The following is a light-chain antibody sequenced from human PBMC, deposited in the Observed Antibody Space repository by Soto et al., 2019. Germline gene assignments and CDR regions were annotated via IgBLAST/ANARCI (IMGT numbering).Light chain of an antibody. V-gene: IGLV2-14*01. Sequence: QSVLTQPASVSGSPGQSITISCTGTSSYIGAYNYVSWYQQYPGKAPKLMIYGVTNRPSGVSNRFSGSKTGNTASLTISGLQAEDEADYYCFSHRSGDSHVFGTGTQLTVL. J-gene: IGLJ1*01. CDR2: GVT. CDR1: SSYIGAYNY. CDR3: FSHRSGDSHV.